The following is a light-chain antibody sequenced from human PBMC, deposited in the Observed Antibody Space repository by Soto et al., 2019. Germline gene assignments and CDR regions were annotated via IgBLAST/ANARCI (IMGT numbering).Light chain of an antibody. Sequence: QSVLTQPPSASGTPGQRVTISCFGGSSNIGSNVVNCYQHLPGRAPKLLIFGNDNRPSGVPDRFSASKCGSSASLAITGLQAEDEADYYCQSYDKSLSGFYVFGTGTKVTVL. J-gene: IGLJ1*01. CDR3: QSYDKSLSGFYV. CDR1: SSNIGSNV. V-gene: IGLV1-40*01. CDR2: GND.